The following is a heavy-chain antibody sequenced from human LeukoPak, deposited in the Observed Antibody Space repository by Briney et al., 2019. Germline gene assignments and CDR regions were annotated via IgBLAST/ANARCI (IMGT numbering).Heavy chain of an antibody. V-gene: IGHV4-31*03. Sequence: SETLSLTCTVSGGSISSGGYYWSWIRQHPGKGLEWIGYIYYSGSTYYNPSLKSRVTISVDTSKNQFSLKLSSVTAADTAVYYCARVRGGYYFVVTDLDYWGQGTLVTVSS. CDR1: GGSISSGGYY. CDR2: IYYSGST. D-gene: IGHD3-22*01. J-gene: IGHJ4*02. CDR3: ARVRGGYYFVVTDLDY.